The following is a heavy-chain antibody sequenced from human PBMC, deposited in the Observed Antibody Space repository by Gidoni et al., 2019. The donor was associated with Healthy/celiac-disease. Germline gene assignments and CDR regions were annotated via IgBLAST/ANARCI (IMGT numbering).Heavy chain of an antibody. Sequence: QVQLVESGGGLVKPGGSLRLSCAASGFTFSHYYMTWIRQAPGKGLEWVSYISSSSSYTNYADSVKGRFTISRDNAKNSLYLQMNSLRAEDTAVYYCARGPSITMVRGVIIPPAPFDYWGQGTLVTVSS. J-gene: IGHJ4*02. V-gene: IGHV3-11*05. CDR2: ISSSSSYT. D-gene: IGHD3-10*01. CDR3: ARGPSITMVRGVIIPPAPFDY. CDR1: GFTFSHYY.